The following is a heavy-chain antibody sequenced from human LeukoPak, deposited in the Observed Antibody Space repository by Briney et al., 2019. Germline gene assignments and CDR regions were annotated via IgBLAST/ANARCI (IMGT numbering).Heavy chain of an antibody. CDR1: GFPFSTHS. D-gene: IGHD3-10*01. Sequence: GGSLRLSCAASGFPFSTHSLNWVRQAPGKGLEWVAVLWFDGSKSYYADSVTGRFTISRDNSKNTLSLQMNSLRGEDTAVYYCARGGYGSGSHYYYGMDVWGQGTTVTVSS. V-gene: IGHV3-33*08. J-gene: IGHJ6*02. CDR3: ARGGYGSGSHYYYGMDV. CDR2: LWFDGSKS.